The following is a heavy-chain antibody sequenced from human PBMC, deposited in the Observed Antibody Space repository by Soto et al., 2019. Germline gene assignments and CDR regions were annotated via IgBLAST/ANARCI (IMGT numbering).Heavy chain of an antibody. CDR3: AKGGDYDCWSGYSDP. CDR1: GFTFSSYA. J-gene: IGHJ5*02. CDR2: ISGSGGST. V-gene: IGHV3-23*01. Sequence: EVQLLESGGGLVQPGGSLRLSCAASGFTFSSYAMSWVRQAPGKGLEWVSAISGSGGSTYYADSVKGRFTISRDNSKNSLYLQMNRLIAEDTAVYYCAKGGDYDCWSGYSDPWGQGTLVTVSS. D-gene: IGHD3-3*01.